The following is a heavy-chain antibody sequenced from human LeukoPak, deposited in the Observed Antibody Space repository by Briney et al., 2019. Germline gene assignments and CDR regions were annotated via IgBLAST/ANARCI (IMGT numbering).Heavy chain of an antibody. V-gene: IGHV3-74*01. CDR3: ARDPYYGDYVV. CDR1: GFTFNNYW. D-gene: IGHD4-17*01. Sequence: GGSLRLSCAASGFTFNNYWMHWVRQAPGKGLVWVSRISGDGSSTSYADSVKGRFTISRDNAKNTVSLQMNSLRAEDTGVYYCARDPYYGDYVVWGQGTLVTVSS. CDR2: ISGDGSST. J-gene: IGHJ4*02.